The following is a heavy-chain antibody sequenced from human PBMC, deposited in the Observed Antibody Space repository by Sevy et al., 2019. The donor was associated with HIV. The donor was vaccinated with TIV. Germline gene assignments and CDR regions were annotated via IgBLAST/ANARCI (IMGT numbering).Heavy chain of an antibody. D-gene: IGHD6-13*01. CDR2: IIPIFGTA. J-gene: IGHJ5*02. Sequence: ASVKVSCKASGGTFSSYAISWVRQAPGQGLEWMGGIIPIFGTANYAQKFQGRVTITADESTITAYMELSSLRSEDTAVYYCARDRIAAAGIVSWFDPWGQGTLVTVSS. CDR1: GGTFSSYA. V-gene: IGHV1-69*13. CDR3: ARDRIAAAGIVSWFDP.